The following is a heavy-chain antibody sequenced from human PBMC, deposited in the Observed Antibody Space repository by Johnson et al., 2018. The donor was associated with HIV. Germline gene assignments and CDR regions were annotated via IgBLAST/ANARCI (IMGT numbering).Heavy chain of an antibody. V-gene: IGHV3-30*14. J-gene: IGHJ3*02. CDR1: GFTFSSYW. D-gene: IGHD5/OR15-5a*01. CDR3: ARGVLAFDI. Sequence: QVQLVESGGGLVQPGGSLRLSCAASGFTFSSYWMSWVRQAPGKGLEWVAVLSYDGSNKYYADSVKGRFTIFRENVKNSLYLQMNSLRAGDTAVYYCARGVLAFDIWGQGTMVTVSS. CDR2: LSYDGSNK.